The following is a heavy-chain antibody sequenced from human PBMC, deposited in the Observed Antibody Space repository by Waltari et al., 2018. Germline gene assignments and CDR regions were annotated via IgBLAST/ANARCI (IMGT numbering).Heavy chain of an antibody. CDR1: GYTFSSYT. J-gene: IGHJ6*02. Sequence: QVQLVQSGAEVKKPGASVKVSCKASGYTFSSYTISWVRQAPGQGLEWMGRIIPILVIANYAQKFQGRVTITADKSTSTAYMELSSLRSEDTAVYYCATPYGRYYYGMDVWGQGTTVTVSS. D-gene: IGHD4-17*01. CDR2: IIPILVIA. V-gene: IGHV1-69*09. CDR3: ATPYGRYYYGMDV.